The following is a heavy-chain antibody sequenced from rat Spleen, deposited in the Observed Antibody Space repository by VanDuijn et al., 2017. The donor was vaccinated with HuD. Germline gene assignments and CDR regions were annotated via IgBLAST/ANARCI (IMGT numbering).Heavy chain of an antibody. V-gene: IGHV3-1*01. Sequence: EVQLQESGPGLVKPSQSLSLTCSVTGYSITSIYWGWIRKFPGNKMEWMGYISFSRSTTYNPSLKSRISISRDTSKNQFFLHLNSVTTEDTATYYCARGPVDYWGQGVMVTVSS. CDR1: GYSITSIY. J-gene: IGHJ2*01. CDR2: ISFSRST. CDR3: ARGPVDY.